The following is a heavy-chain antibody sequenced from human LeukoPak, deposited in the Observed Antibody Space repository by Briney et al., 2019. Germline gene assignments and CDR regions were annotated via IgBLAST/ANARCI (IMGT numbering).Heavy chain of an antibody. CDR2: ISGSGGST. Sequence: QPGGSLRLSCAASGFTFSSYAMSWVRQAPGKGLEWVSAISGSGGSTYYADSVKGRFTVSRDNVRDSLYLQMNSLRDEDTAIYYCVRGETSLTSKLDYWGQGTLVTVSS. CDR3: VRGETSLTSKLDY. V-gene: IGHV3-23*01. J-gene: IGHJ4*02. D-gene: IGHD4-17*01. CDR1: GFTFSSYA.